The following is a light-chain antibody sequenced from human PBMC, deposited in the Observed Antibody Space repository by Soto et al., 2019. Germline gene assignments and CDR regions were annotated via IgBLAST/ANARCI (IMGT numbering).Light chain of an antibody. Sequence: EIVMTQSPATLSVSPGERATLSCRASQSVSSNLAWYQQKPGQAPRLLIYGASTRATGLPARFSGSGSGTEFTLTISSLQSEDFAVYYFQQYNNWPPELTFGGGTKVEIK. J-gene: IGKJ4*01. CDR1: QSVSSN. CDR3: QQYNNWPPELT. V-gene: IGKV3-15*01. CDR2: GAS.